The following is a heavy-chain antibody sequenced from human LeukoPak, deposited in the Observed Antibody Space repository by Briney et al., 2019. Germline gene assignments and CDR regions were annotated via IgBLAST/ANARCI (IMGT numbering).Heavy chain of an antibody. CDR1: GYTFTSYD. D-gene: IGHD6-6*01. J-gene: IGHJ4*02. CDR2: MNPNSGNT. V-gene: IGHV1-8*01. CDR3: ARARIAARKVASLGY. Sequence: ASVKVSCKASGYTFTSYDINWVRQAAGQGLEWMGWMNPNSGNTGYAQKFQGRVTMTRNTSISTAYMELSSLRSEDTAVYYCARARIAARKVASLGYWGQGTLVTVSS.